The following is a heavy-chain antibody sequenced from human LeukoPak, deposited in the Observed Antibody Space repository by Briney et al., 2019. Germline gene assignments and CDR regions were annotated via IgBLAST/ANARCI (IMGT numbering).Heavy chain of an antibody. D-gene: IGHD5-12*01. CDR3: AKGIRYVEMATTDY. J-gene: IGHJ4*02. V-gene: IGHV3-21*04. CDR2: ISSSSSYI. CDR1: GFTFSSYS. Sequence: GGSLRLSCAASGFTFSSYSMNWVRQAPGKGLEWVSSISSSSSYIYYADSVKGRFTISRDNAKNTLYLQMNSLRAEDTAVYYCAKGIRYVEMATTDYWGQGTLVTVSS.